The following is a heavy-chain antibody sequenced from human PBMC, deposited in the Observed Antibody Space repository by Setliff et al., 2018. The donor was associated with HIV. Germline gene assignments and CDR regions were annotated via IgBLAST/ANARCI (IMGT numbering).Heavy chain of an antibody. CDR2: VYYTGST. Sequence: SETLSLTCTVSGDSISSGSYYWGWIRQPPGKGLEWIGSVYYTGSTYYNPSLKSRITISVDRSKNLFSLKLISVTAADQGVYYCARVPVPGANWFDPWGLGTLVTVSS. CDR1: GDSISSGSYY. CDR3: ARVPVPGANWFDP. V-gene: IGHV4-39*01. J-gene: IGHJ5*02.